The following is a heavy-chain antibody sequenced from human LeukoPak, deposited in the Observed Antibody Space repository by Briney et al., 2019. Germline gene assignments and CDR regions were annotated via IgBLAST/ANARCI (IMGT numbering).Heavy chain of an antibody. CDR2: MNPNSGNT. J-gene: IGHJ4*02. D-gene: IGHD3-10*01. CDR3: ARGSSVFGITKYDY. CDR1: GYTFTSYD. V-gene: IGHV1-8*01. Sequence: ASVKVSCKASGYTFTSYDINWVRQATGQGLEWMGWMNPNSGNTGYAQKFQGRVTMTRNTSISTANMELSSLRSEDTAVYYCARGSSVFGITKYDYWGQGTLVTVSS.